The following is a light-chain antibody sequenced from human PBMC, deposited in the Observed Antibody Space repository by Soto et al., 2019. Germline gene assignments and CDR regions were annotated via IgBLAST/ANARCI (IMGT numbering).Light chain of an antibody. CDR3: QQYDSLST. CDR1: QSISSW. J-gene: IGKJ1*01. CDR2: NAS. V-gene: IGKV1-5*01. Sequence: DIQMTQSPSTLAASVGDRVIITCRASQSISSWLAWFQQKPGKAPNLLMYNASSLERRVPSRFSGSVSGTEFTITISSLQPDDFATYYCQQYDSLSTFGQGTKVEIK.